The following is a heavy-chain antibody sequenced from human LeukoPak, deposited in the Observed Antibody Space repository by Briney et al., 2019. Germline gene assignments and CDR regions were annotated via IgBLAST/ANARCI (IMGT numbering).Heavy chain of an antibody. J-gene: IGHJ2*01. CDR2: INHSGST. D-gene: IGHD6-13*01. V-gene: IGHV4-34*01. Sequence: PSETLSLTCAVYGGSFSGYYWSWIRQPPGKGLEWIGEINHSGSTNYNPSLKSRVTISVDTSKNQFSLKLGSVTAADTAVYYCARAGSTWSNWYFDLWGRGTLVTVSS. CDR1: GGSFSGYY. CDR3: ARAGSTWSNWYFDL.